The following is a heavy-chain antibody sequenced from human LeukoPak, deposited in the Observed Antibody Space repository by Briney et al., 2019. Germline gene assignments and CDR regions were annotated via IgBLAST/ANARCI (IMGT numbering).Heavy chain of an antibody. V-gene: IGHV1-69*04. D-gene: IGHD3-10*01. Sequence: GASVKVSCKASGYTFTSYGISWVRQAPGQGLEWMGRIIPNVDIRNYEQKFQGRVTITADESTSTVYLELTTLRSDDTAVYYCARAYGSGSSYHPDYWGLGTLVTVSS. CDR3: ARAYGSGSSYHPDY. CDR2: IIPNVDIR. J-gene: IGHJ4*02. CDR1: GYTFTSYG.